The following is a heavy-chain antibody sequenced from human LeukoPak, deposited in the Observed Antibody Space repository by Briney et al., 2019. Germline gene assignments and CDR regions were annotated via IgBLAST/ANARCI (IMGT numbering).Heavy chain of an antibody. D-gene: IGHD3-22*01. CDR1: GESFSAYY. V-gene: IGHV4-34*01. Sequence: SETLSLTCAVYGESFSAYYWTWIRQPPGKGLEWIGEINHSGSTNYNPSLKSRVTMSVDTYKNQFSLKLSSVTAADTAVYYCARFPMVAVAYRYYYMDVWGKGTTVSVSS. J-gene: IGHJ6*03. CDR3: ARFPMVAVAYRYYYMDV. CDR2: INHSGST.